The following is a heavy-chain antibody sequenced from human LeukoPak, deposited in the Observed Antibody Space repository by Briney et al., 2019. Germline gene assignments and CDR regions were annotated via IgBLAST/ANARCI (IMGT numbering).Heavy chain of an antibody. V-gene: IGHV3-48*03. CDR1: GFTFSSYE. CDR3: AKDTVTTDNWFDP. CDR2: ISSSGSTI. J-gene: IGHJ5*02. D-gene: IGHD4-11*01. Sequence: GGSLRLSCAASGFTFSSYEMNWVRQAPGKGLEWVSYISSSGSTIYYADSVKGRFTISRDNAKNSLYLQMNSLRAGDTAVYYCAKDTVTTDNWFDPWGQGTLVTVSS.